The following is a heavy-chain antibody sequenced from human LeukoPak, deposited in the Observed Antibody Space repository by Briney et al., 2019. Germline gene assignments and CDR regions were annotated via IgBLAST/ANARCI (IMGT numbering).Heavy chain of an antibody. V-gene: IGHV3-21*04. Sequence: GGSLRLSCAASGFTFSSYSMNWVRQAPGKGLEWVSSISSSSSYIYYADSVKGRFTISRDNAKNSLYLQMNGLRAEDTAVYYCARDPVSSSSDYWGQGTLVTVSS. CDR1: GFTFSSYS. CDR2: ISSSSSYI. CDR3: ARDPVSSSSDY. J-gene: IGHJ4*02. D-gene: IGHD6-13*01.